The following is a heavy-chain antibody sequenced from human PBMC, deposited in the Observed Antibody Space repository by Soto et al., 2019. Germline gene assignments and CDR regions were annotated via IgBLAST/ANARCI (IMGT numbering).Heavy chain of an antibody. CDR1: GFTFSSYA. D-gene: IGHD1-26*01. V-gene: IGHV3-23*01. Sequence: EVQLLESGGGLVQPGGSLRLSCAASGFTFSSYAMRWVRQAPVKGLEWVSAISGSGDSTYYADSVKGRFTNSRDNSKHTLYLQMTSRRAEDTAVYYCASRGSGSYYDYWGQGTLVTVSS. CDR2: ISGSGDST. J-gene: IGHJ4*02. CDR3: ASRGSGSYYDY.